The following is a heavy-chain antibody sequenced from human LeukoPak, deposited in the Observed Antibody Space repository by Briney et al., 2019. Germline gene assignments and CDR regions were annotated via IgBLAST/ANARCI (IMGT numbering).Heavy chain of an antibody. J-gene: IGHJ6*03. D-gene: IGHD2-2*01. CDR2: IEQDGSEK. CDR3: ARVDIVVVPAANIPKYYYYYYMDV. Sequence: GGSLRLSCAASGFTFSSYWMSWVRQAPGKGLEWVANIEQDGSEKYYVDSVKGRFTISRDNAKNSLYLQMNSLRAEDTAVYYCARVDIVVVPAANIPKYYYYYYMDVWGRGTTVTVSS. V-gene: IGHV3-7*01. CDR1: GFTFSSYW.